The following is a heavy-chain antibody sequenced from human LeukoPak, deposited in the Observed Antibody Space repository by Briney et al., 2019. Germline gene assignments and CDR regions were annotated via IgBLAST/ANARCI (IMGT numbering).Heavy chain of an antibody. J-gene: IGHJ3*02. CDR2: ICVSGGST. D-gene: IGHD3-3*01. Sequence: GGSLRLSCAASGFTLSSYAMCWVCQAPGRGLGWVSDICVSGGSTYYADSVKGRFTISRDNSKTTLYLKMNSMRAEDTAVYYCAKEGGAFWGGQDAFDIWGQGTMVTVSS. V-gene: IGHV3-23*01. CDR1: GFTLSSYA. CDR3: AKEGGAFWGGQDAFDI.